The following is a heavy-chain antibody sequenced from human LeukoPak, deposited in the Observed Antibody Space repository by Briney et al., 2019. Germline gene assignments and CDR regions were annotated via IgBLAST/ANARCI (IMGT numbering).Heavy chain of an antibody. CDR2: IYSGGST. D-gene: IGHD3-22*01. Sequence: HTGGSLGLSCAASGFTVSSNYMSWVRQAPGKGLEWVSVIYSGGSTYYADSVKGRFTISRDNSKNTLYLQMNSLRAEDTAVYYCARAGTYYYDSSGYSDAFDIWGQGTMVTVSS. CDR1: GFTVSSNY. CDR3: ARAGTYYYDSSGYSDAFDI. J-gene: IGHJ3*02. V-gene: IGHV3-53*01.